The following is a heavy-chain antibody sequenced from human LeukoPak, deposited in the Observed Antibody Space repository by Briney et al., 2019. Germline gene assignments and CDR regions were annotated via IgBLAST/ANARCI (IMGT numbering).Heavy chain of an antibody. V-gene: IGHV4-34*01. CDR2: SNHSGST. D-gene: IGHD3-22*01. CDR3: ARELYSSGYHDAFDI. J-gene: IGHJ3*02. CDR1: GGSFSGYY. Sequence: SETLSLTCAVYGGSFSGYYWSWIRQPLGKGLEWIGESNHSGSTNYNPSLKSRVTISVDTSKNQFSLKLSSVTAADTAVYYCARELYSSGYHDAFDIWGQGTMVTVSS.